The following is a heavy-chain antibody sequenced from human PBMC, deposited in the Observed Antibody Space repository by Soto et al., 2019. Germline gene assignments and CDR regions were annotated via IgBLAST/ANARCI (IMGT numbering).Heavy chain of an antibody. CDR3: ARGAKNIYAMDV. CDR1: GFAFSTYW. V-gene: IGHV3-74*01. Sequence: EVQLVESGGGLVQPGGPLRLSCAASGFAFSTYWMHWVRQAPGKGLLWVARIKFDGSSTYSADSVKGRFTISRDDAKNTLYLQMNGLRVDDTAVYYCARGAKNIYAMDVWGQGTTVTVSS. CDR2: IKFDGSST. J-gene: IGHJ6*02.